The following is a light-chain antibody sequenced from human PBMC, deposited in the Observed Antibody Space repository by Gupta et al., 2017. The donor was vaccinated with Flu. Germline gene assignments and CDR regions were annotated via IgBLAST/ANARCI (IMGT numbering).Light chain of an antibody. J-gene: IGKJ4*02. CDR3: QRDDSGLT. CDR1: QNSGNN. CDR2: AAS. Sequence: PSSLSAAVGGGVIMSRRASQNSGNNLKWHQKRAGKPTQLLYDAASVLGGGVPARSSGTGSGXDTTLIXTSLRDEDAASYYCQRDDSGLTFGXGAKVEIK. V-gene: IGKV1-39*01.